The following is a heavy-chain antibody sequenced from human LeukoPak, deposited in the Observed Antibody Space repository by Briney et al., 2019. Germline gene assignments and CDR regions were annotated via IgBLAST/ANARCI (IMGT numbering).Heavy chain of an antibody. CDR2: GYYSGST. Sequence: PSETLSLTCTVSGGSISSSSYYWGWIRQPPGKGLEWIGSGYYSGSTYYNPSLKSRVTISVDTSKNKFSLKLSSVTAADTAVYYCARDLQRIAAAGKDAFDVWGQGTMVTVSS. J-gene: IGHJ3*01. D-gene: IGHD6-13*01. CDR1: GGSISSSSYY. CDR3: ARDLQRIAAAGKDAFDV. V-gene: IGHV4-39*07.